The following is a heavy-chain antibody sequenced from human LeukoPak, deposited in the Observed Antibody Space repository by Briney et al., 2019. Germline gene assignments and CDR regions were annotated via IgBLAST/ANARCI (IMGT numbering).Heavy chain of an antibody. Sequence: GGSLRLSCAASGFTCTSYAMSWVRQAPGKGLEWVSAISGSGGFTYYAESVKGRFTISRDNSKSTLYLQMSSLRAEDTAVYYCATHTLVDYWGQGTLVTVSS. J-gene: IGHJ4*02. CDR3: ATHTLVDY. CDR1: GFTCTSYA. CDR2: ISGSGGFT. V-gene: IGHV3-23*01.